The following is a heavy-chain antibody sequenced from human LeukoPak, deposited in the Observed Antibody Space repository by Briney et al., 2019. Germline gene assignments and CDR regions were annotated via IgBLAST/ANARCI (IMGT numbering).Heavy chain of an antibody. CDR3: ARANDFWSGQTYFYYYMDV. J-gene: IGHJ6*03. V-gene: IGHV1-2*02. CDR2: IAPNNGGT. CDR1: GYTFTGYY. Sequence: ASVKVSCKASGYTFTGYYMHWVRQAPGQGLQWMGWIAPNNGGTNYAQQFQGRVTMTRDTSISTVYMELSRLRSDDTAVYYCARANDFWSGQTYFYYYMDVWGTGTTATVSS. D-gene: IGHD3-3*01.